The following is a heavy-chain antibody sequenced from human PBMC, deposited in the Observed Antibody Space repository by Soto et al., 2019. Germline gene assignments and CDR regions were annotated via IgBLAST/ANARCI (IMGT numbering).Heavy chain of an antibody. CDR2: INNDGSNT. J-gene: IGHJ6*02. D-gene: IGHD3-22*01. CDR1: GFTFSTYW. CDR3: ACDPPIEPTDYSLDD. V-gene: IGHV3-74*01. Sequence: EVQLVESGGGLVQPGGSLRLSCAASGFTFSTYWMHWVRQPPGKGLVWVSRINNDGSNTAYANSVKGRFTIPIDNAQSQPYLQMNIQRAEVTAVYYCACDPPIEPTDYSLDDWGQGTTVSVSS.